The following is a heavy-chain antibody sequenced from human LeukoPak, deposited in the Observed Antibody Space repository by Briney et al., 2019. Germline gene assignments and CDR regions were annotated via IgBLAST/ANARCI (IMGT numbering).Heavy chain of an antibody. V-gene: IGHV4-61*01. CDR2: IYYSGST. D-gene: IGHD1-26*01. CDR1: GGSVSSGSYY. Sequence: ETSETLSLTCTVSGGSVSSGSYYWSWIRQPPGKGLEWIGYIYYSGSTNYNPSLKSRVTILVDTSKNQFSLKLSSVTAADTAVYYCARDGIGGFDYWGQGTLVTVSS. CDR3: ARDGIGGFDY. J-gene: IGHJ4*02.